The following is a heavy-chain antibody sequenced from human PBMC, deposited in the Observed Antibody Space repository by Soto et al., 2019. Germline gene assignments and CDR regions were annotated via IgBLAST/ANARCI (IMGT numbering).Heavy chain of an antibody. J-gene: IGHJ6*03. CDR1: GFIFSNYA. CDR2: CGGGGST. D-gene: IGHD3-10*01. Sequence: EVQLLESGGTLVQPGGSLRLSCAASGFIFSNYAMTWVRQAPGKGLQWVSYCGGGGSTYYADPVKGRFTCSRDNSKNTLFLQMTSLRAENTALYYCATFGRQYYHSYYMDVWGKGNPVTVSS. CDR3: ATFGRQYYHSYYMDV. V-gene: IGHV3-23*01.